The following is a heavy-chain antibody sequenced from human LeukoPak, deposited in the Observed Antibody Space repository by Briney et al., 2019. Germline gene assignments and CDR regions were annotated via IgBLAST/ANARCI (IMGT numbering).Heavy chain of an antibody. CDR2: IYYSGST. CDR3: ARQTVTPDAALDI. V-gene: IGHV4-39*01. D-gene: IGHD1-14*01. CDR1: GGSISSSSYY. Sequence: SDTLSLTCTVSGGSISSSSYYRGWIPQPPGKGLEWIGSIYYSGSTYYNPSLKSRVTISVDMSKNQFSLKLSSVTAADTGVYFCARQTVTPDAALDIWGQGTMVTVSS. J-gene: IGHJ3*02.